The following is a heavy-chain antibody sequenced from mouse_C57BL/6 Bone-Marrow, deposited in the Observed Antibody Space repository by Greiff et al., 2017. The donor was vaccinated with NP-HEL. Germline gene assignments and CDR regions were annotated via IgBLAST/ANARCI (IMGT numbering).Heavy chain of an antibody. V-gene: IGHV1-81*01. CDR3: AIREFYGNYEDYYAMDY. Sequence: VQLQQSGAELARPGASVKLSCKASGYTFTSYGISWVKQRTGQGLEWIGEIYPRSGNTYYNEKFKGKATLTADKSSSTAYMELRSLTSEDSAVYVCAIREFYGNYEDYYAMDYWGQGTSVTVSS. J-gene: IGHJ4*01. D-gene: IGHD2-1*01. CDR2: IYPRSGNT. CDR1: GYTFTSYG.